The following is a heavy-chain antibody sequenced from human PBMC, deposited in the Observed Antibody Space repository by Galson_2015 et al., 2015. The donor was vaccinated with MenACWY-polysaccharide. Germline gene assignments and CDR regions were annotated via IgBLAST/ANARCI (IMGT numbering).Heavy chain of an antibody. CDR2: ISWNSGSI. CDR1: GFTFDDYA. V-gene: IGHV3-9*01. Sequence: SLRLSCAASGFTFDDYAMHWVRQAPGKGLEWVSGISWNSGSIGYADSVKGRFTISRDNAKNSLYLQMNSLRAEGTALYYCAKDTSSGWYVAFDIWGQGTMVTVSS. D-gene: IGHD6-19*01. CDR3: AKDTSSGWYVAFDI. J-gene: IGHJ3*02.